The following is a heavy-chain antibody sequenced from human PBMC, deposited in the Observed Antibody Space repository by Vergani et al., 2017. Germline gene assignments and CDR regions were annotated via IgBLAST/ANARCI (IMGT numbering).Heavy chain of an antibody. CDR2: INHSGST. Sequence: QVQLQQWGAGLLKPSETLSLTCAVYGGSFSGYYWSWIRQPPVKGLEWIWEINHSGSTNYNPSLKSRVTISVDTSKNQFSLKLSSVTAADTAVYYCARGGATVSGFGEPHYYYMDVWGKGTTVTVSS. V-gene: IGHV4-34*01. CDR3: ARGGATVSGFGEPHYYYMDV. CDR1: GGSFSGYY. D-gene: IGHD3-10*01. J-gene: IGHJ6*03.